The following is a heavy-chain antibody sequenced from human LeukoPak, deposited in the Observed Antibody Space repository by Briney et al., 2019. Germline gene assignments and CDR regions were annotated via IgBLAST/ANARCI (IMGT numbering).Heavy chain of an antibody. CDR3: TRRYGGHSGWAGYHDS. V-gene: IGHV3-64*01. CDR2: IRSDGSST. CDR1: GFSFSAYI. Sequence: QPGGSLRLSCVASGFSFSAYIMQWVRQAPGKGLEYVSAIRSDGSSTFYPNSVKGRFTISRDNSKSTLYLQMGRLRAEDTAVYYCTRRYGGHSGWAGYHDSWGQGPLVTVSS. D-gene: IGHD6-19*01. J-gene: IGHJ4*02.